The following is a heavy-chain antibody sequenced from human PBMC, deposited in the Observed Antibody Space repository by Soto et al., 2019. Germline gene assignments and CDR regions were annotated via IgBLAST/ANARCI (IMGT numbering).Heavy chain of an antibody. D-gene: IGHD5-18*01. CDR1: GFIFSSYS. CDR2: ISESSSST. CDR3: AKDTAPQVV. V-gene: IGHV3-21*04. J-gene: IGHJ6*02. Sequence: PGGSLRLSCAGSGFIFSSYSMNWVRQAPGKGLEWVSCISESSSSTYYADSVKGRFTISRDNSKNTLYLQMSSLRAEDTAVYYCAKDTAPQVVWGQGTTVTVSS.